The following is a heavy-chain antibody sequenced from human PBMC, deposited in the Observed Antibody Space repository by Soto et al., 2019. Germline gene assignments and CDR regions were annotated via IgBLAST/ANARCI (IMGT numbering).Heavy chain of an antibody. D-gene: IGHD2-15*01. CDR3: AKDGGREGYFVNWFDP. CDR1: GGTFSNYA. V-gene: IGHV1-69*15. J-gene: IGHJ5*02. Sequence: QVQLVQSGAEVKKPGSSVKVSCKASGGTFSNYAITWVRQAPGQGLEWLGRIIPIFGTRDYAQKLQGRVTITAEDSTTTAYMELSSLRSDDTAVYYCAKDGGREGYFVNWFDPWGQGTLVTVSS. CDR2: IIPIFGTR.